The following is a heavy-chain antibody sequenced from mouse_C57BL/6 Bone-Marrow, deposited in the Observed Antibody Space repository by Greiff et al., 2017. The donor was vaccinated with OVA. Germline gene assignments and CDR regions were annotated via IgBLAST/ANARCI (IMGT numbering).Heavy chain of an antibody. Sequence: QVHVKQSGAELARPGASVKLSCKASGYTFTSYGISWVKQRTGQGLEWIGEIYPRSGNTYYNEKFKGKATLTADKSSSTAYMELRSLTSEDSVVYFCARWGITTVVATPFAYWGQGTLVTVSA. J-gene: IGHJ3*01. CDR1: GYTFTSYG. D-gene: IGHD1-1*01. V-gene: IGHV1-81*01. CDR2: IYPRSGNT. CDR3: ARWGITTVVATPFAY.